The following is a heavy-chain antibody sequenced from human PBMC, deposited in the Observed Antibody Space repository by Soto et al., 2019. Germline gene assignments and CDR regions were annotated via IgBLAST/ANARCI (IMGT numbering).Heavy chain of an antibody. CDR3: AREGVSSSWYNYYGMDV. V-gene: IGHV4-59*01. CDR1: GCAITSSY. Sequence: SETLSLTCTFSGCAITSSYWSWIRQPPGKGLEWIGYIYYSGSTNYNPSLKSRVTISVDTSKNQFSLKLSSVTAADTAVYYCAREGVSSSWYNYYGMDVWGQGTTVTVS. J-gene: IGHJ6*02. CDR2: IYYSGST. D-gene: IGHD6-13*01.